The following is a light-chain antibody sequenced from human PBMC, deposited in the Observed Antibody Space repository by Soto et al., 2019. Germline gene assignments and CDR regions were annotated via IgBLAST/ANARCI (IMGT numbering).Light chain of an antibody. CDR1: SSDVGGYNY. CDR2: EVS. Sequence: QSVLTQPASVSGSPGQSITISCTGTSSDVGGYNYVYWYRQHPGKAPKLMIYEVSNRPSGFSNRFSGSKSGNTASLTISGLQAEDEADYYCSSYTSTSTLYVFGTGTKVTVL. J-gene: IGLJ1*01. V-gene: IGLV2-14*01. CDR3: SSYTSTSTLYV.